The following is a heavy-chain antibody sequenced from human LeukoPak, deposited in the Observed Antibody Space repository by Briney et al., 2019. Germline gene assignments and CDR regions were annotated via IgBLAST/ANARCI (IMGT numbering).Heavy chain of an antibody. CDR3: ARTPTYCGGDCYYFDP. V-gene: IGHV4-30-2*01. Sequence: SQTLSLTCAVSGGSISSSGYSWSWIRQPPGKGLEWIGYIHHTGSTYYNPSLKGRVTISVDRSKNQFSLKLSSVTAADTAMYFCARTPTYCGGDCYYFDPWGQGTLVTVSS. D-gene: IGHD2-21*02. CDR2: IHHTGST. CDR1: GGSISSSGYS. J-gene: IGHJ5*02.